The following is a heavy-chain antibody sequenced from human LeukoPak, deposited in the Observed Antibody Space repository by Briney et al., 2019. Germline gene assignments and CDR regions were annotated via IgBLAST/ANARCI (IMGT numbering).Heavy chain of an antibody. V-gene: IGHV4-61*05. Sequence: SETPSLTCTVSGGSISISSYYWSWIRQPPGKGLQWIGYIYYSGGTNYNPSLKSRVTISLDTSKNQFSLKLSSVTAADTAVYYCATVGGGADVWGQGTTVTVSS. CDR3: ATVGGGADV. D-gene: IGHD6-19*01. CDR1: GGSISISSYY. CDR2: IYYSGGT. J-gene: IGHJ6*02.